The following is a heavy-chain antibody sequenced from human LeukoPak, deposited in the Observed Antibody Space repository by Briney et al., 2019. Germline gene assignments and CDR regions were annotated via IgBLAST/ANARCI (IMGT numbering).Heavy chain of an antibody. CDR3: ATDSYGSDYYYGMDV. CDR2: ISSSGSTI. CDR1: GFTFSDYY. D-gene: IGHD5-18*01. Sequence: GGSLRLSCAASGFTFSDYYMSSIRQAPGKGLEWVSYISSSGSTIYYADSVKGRFTISRDNAKNSLYLQMNSPRAEDTAVYYCATDSYGSDYYYGMDVWGQGTTVTVSS. V-gene: IGHV3-11*01. J-gene: IGHJ6*02.